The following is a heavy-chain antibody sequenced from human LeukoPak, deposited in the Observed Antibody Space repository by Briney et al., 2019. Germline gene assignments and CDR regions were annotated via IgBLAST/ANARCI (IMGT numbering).Heavy chain of an antibody. CDR3: AKENSYYGSGSQLNYFDY. Sequence: GGSLRLSCAASGFTFSSYGMHWVRQAPGKGLEWVAVISYDGSNKYYADSVKGRFTISRDNSKNTLYLQMNSLRAEDTAVYYRAKENSYYGSGSQLNYFDYWGQGTLVTVSS. J-gene: IGHJ4*02. CDR1: GFTFSSYG. D-gene: IGHD3-10*01. V-gene: IGHV3-30*18. CDR2: ISYDGSNK.